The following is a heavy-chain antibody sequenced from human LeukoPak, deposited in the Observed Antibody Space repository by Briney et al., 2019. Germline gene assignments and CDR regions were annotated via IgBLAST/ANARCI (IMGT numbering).Heavy chain of an antibody. CDR2: LTSSGGNT. CDR1: GFISSNYA. D-gene: IGHD3-22*01. CDR3: ARDGDYYDSSGYYDY. Sequence: PGGSLRLSCAASGFISSNYAMSWVRQAPGKGLECVSSLTSSGGNTYYADSVKGRFTISRDNSKNTLYLQINTLRAEDTAVYYCARDGDYYDSSGYYDYWGQGTLVTVSS. J-gene: IGHJ4*02. V-gene: IGHV3-23*01.